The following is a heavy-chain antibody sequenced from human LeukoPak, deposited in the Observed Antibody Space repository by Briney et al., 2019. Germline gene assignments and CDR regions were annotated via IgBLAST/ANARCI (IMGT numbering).Heavy chain of an antibody. D-gene: IGHD6-13*01. CDR2: IYYSGST. CDR1: GGSFTSYY. J-gene: IGHJ6*03. V-gene: IGHV4-59*01. CDR3: ARADYSSTWSHDYYYMDV. Sequence: PSETLSLTCTVSGGSFTSYYWSWIRQPPGKGLEWIGYIYYSGSTSYNPSLKSRVTISVDTSKNQFSLKLSSVTAADTAVYYCARADYSSTWSHDYYYMDVWGKGTTVTVSS.